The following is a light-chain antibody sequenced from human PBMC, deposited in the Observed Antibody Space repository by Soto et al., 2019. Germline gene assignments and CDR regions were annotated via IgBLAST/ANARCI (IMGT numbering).Light chain of an antibody. CDR1: QSISSW. V-gene: IGKV1-5*01. CDR3: QQYENYWT. J-gene: IGKJ1*01. Sequence: DIQRTQSPSTMSATAGDRVTITCRASQSISSWLAWYQHKPGKAPKLLIYDASNLDSGVPSRFSGRGSGTEFSLSISNLQPDVCATYYCQQYENYWTFGQGTRVEIK. CDR2: DAS.